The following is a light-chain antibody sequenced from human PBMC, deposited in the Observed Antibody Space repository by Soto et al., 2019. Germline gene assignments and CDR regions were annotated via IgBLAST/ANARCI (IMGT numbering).Light chain of an antibody. CDR3: TSFTTSSTYV. CDR1: SSDIGSYNR. CDR2: EVD. Sequence: QSRVAHPASVSGSPGQSITISCTGTSSDIGSYNRVSWYQQPPGTAPKLIIYEVDNRPSGVPDRFSGSKSGNTASLTISGLQAEDEADYYCTSFTTSSTYVFGTGTKVTAL. V-gene: IGLV2-18*02. J-gene: IGLJ1*01.